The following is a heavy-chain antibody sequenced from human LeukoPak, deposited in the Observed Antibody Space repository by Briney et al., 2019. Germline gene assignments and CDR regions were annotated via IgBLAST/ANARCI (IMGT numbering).Heavy chain of an antibody. D-gene: IGHD5-18*01. CDR1: GFTFSSYG. CDR2: ISYDGSNK. V-gene: IGHV3-30*18. Sequence: GGSLRLSCAASGFTFSSYGMHWVRQAPGKGLEWVAVISYDGSNKYYADSVKGRFTISRDNSKNTLYLQMNGLRAEDTAVYYCAKVCSGYSYGIDYWGQGTLVTVSS. J-gene: IGHJ4*02. CDR3: AKVCSGYSYGIDY.